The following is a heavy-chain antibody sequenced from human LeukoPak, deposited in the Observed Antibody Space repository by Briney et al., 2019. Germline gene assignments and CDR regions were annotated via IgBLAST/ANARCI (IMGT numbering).Heavy chain of an antibody. J-gene: IGHJ4*02. CDR1: GFTVSSNY. Sequence: GGSLRLSCAASGFTVSSNYMSWVRQAPGKGLEGVSVIYSGGSTYYADSVKGRFTISRDNSKNTLYLQMNSLRAEDTAVYYCARESGGLDTALGFDYWGQGTLVTVSS. CDR3: ARESGGLDTALGFDY. D-gene: IGHD5-18*01. V-gene: IGHV3-53*05. CDR2: IYSGGST.